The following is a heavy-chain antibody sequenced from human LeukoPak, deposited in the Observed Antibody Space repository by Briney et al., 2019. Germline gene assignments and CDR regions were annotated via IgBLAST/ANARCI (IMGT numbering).Heavy chain of an antibody. J-gene: IGHJ6*03. CDR3: ARGAPYGSGSFLLYYYYMDV. D-gene: IGHD3-10*01. CDR2: IIPIFGTA. Sequence: SVKVSCKASGGTFSSYAISWVRQAPGQGLEWMGGIIPIFGTANYAQKFQGRVTITTDESTSTAYMELSSLRSEDTAVYYCARGAPYGSGSFLLYYYYMDVWGQGTTVTVSS. V-gene: IGHV1-69*05. CDR1: GGTFSSYA.